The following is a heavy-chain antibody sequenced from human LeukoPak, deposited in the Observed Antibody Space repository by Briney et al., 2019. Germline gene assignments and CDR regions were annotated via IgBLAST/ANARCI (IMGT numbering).Heavy chain of an antibody. J-gene: IGHJ4*02. Sequence: PGGPLRLSWAASGFPASNNYMIWVRQAPGRGLEGVSVIYSGDNTYYVESVKGRFTISRDNSKNTLFLQMNRLRAGDTAVYYCAGRRVLDASFDYWGQGTLVTVSS. V-gene: IGHV3-66*02. CDR3: AGRRVLDASFDY. D-gene: IGHD3-16*01. CDR1: GFPASNNY. CDR2: IYSGDNT.